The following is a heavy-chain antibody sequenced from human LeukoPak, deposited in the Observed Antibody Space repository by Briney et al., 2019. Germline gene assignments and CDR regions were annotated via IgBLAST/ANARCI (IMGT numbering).Heavy chain of an antibody. CDR2: INGDGRNI. CDR1: GFTFSSYW. CDR3: AKGLRTGVGPYMGYHYYMDV. Sequence: GGSLRLSCVASGFTFSSYWMHWVRQDPRKGLVWVSRINGDGRNINYADSVRGRFTISRDNSYNTVSLQMNSLRDEDTGVYFCAKGLRTGVGPYMGYHYYMDVWGKGATVTVSS. D-gene: IGHD3-16*01. J-gene: IGHJ6*03. V-gene: IGHV3-74*01.